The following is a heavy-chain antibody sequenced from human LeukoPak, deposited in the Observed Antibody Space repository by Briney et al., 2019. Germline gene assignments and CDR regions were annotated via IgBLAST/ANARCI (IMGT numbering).Heavy chain of an antibody. V-gene: IGHV1-46*01. CDR1: GYTFTSYY. CDR2: INPSGGST. J-gene: IGHJ5*02. CDR3: AREPYYYDSSGPPGGFDP. D-gene: IGHD3-22*01. Sequence: VASVKVSCKASGYTFTSYYMHWVRQAPGQGLEWMGIINPSGGSTGYAQKFQGRVTMTRDTSTSTAYMELSSLRSEDTAVYYCAREPYYYDSSGPPGGFDPWGQGTLVTVSS.